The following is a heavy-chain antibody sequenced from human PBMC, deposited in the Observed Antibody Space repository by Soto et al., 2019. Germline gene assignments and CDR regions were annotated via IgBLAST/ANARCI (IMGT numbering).Heavy chain of an antibody. CDR3: ARDPHPGYSSGWSAY. Sequence: GASVKVSCKASGYTFTSYGISWVRQAPGQGLEWMEWISAYNGNTNYAQKLQGRVTMTTDTSTSTAYMELRSLRSDDTAVYYCARDPHPGYSSGWSAYWGQGTLVTVSS. CDR1: GYTFTSYG. J-gene: IGHJ4*02. CDR2: ISAYNGNT. V-gene: IGHV1-18*04. D-gene: IGHD6-19*01.